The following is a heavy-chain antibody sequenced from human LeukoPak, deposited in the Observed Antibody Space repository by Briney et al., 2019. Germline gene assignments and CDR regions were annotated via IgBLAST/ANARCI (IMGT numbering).Heavy chain of an antibody. CDR1: GYSITSGFY. CDR2: IDHSGST. J-gene: IGHJ3*02. V-gene: IGHV4-38-2*02. D-gene: IGHD1-14*01. Sequence: SETLSLTCTVSGYSITSGFYWGWIRQPPGMGLEWIGSIDHSGSTYYNPSLKSRVTISVDTSKNQFSLKMSSVTAADTAVYFCARELPADAFDIWGQGTMVTVSS. CDR3: ARELPADAFDI.